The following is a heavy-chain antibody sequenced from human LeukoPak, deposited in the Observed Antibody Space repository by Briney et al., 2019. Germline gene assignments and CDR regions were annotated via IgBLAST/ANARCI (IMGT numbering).Heavy chain of an antibody. CDR3: ARVGGGYYFDY. CDR2: IYSGGST. Sequence: GGSLRLSCAASGFTVSSNYMSWVRQAPGKGLEWVSVIYSGGSTYYSDSVKGRFTISRDNSKNTLYLQMNSMRSEDTAVYYCARVGGGYYFDYWGQGTLVTVSS. J-gene: IGHJ4*02. CDR1: GFTVSSNY. D-gene: IGHD3-16*01. V-gene: IGHV3-53*01.